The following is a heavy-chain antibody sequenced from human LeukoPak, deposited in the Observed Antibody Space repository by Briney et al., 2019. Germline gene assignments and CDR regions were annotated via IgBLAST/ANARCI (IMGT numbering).Heavy chain of an antibody. CDR3: LLYLITMMDLGY. V-gene: IGHV4-39*01. CDR2: IYYSGST. Sequence: SETLSLTCTVSGGSISSSSYYWGWIRQPPGKGLEWIGSIYYSGSTYYNPSLKSRVTISVDTSKNQFSLKLSSVTAADTAVYYCLLYLITMMDLGYWGQGTLVTVSS. CDR1: GGSISSSSYY. D-gene: IGHD3-22*01. J-gene: IGHJ4*02.